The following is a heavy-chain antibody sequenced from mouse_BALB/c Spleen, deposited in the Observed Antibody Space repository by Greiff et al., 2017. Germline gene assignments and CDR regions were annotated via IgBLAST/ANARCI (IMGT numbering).Heavy chain of an antibody. V-gene: IGHV5-17*02. D-gene: IGHD2-1*01. J-gene: IGHJ3*01. CDR3: ARSPPIYYGGFAY. CDR2: ISSGSSTI. CDR1: GFTFSSFG. Sequence: EVMLVESGGGLVQPGGSRKLSCAASGFTFSSFGMHWVRQAPEKGLEWVAYISSGSSTIYYADTVKGRFTISRDNPKNTLFLQMTSLRSEDTAMYYCARSPPIYYGGFAYWGQGTLVTVSA.